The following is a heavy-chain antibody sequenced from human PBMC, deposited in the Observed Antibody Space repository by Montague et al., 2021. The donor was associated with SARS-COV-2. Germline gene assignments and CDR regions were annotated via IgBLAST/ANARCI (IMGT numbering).Heavy chain of an antibody. V-gene: IGHV4-39*06. J-gene: IGHJ3*02. CDR2: VDYSGLT. Sequence: SETLSLTCTVSRDSISSHNYFWAWIRQPPGKGLEWIGSVDYSGLTFYNSSLESRVTISVDTSKKQFTLKVNFVTAADTAVYYCAKDGEALAWGTFDIWGQGTMVTVSS. CDR3: AKDGEALAWGTFDI. D-gene: IGHD3-10*01. CDR1: RDSISSHNYF.